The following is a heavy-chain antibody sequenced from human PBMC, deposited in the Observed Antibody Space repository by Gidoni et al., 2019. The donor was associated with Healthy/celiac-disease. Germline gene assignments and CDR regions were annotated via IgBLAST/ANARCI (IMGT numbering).Heavy chain of an antibody. CDR1: GFTSRSYG. Sequence: QVQLVESGGGAGQPGRSLRLSCAASGFTSRSYGMHWVRHAPGKGLEWVSVISYDGSNKYYADSVKGRFTISRDNSKNTLYLQMNSLRAEDTAVYYCAKDRFRDGYNGGDYWGQGTLVTVSS. CDR3: AKDRFRDGYNGGDY. CDR2: ISYDGSNK. D-gene: IGHD5-12*01. V-gene: IGHV3-30*18. J-gene: IGHJ4*02.